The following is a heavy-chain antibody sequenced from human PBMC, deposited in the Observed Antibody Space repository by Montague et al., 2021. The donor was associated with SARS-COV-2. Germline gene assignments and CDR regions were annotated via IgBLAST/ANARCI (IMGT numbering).Heavy chain of an antibody. D-gene: IGHD3-22*01. J-gene: IGHJ4*02. Sequence: SLRLSCAASGFTFSSYSMNWVRRAPGKGLEWVSSISSSSSYIYYADSVKGRFTISRDNAKNSLYLQMNSLRAEDTAVYYCARVWNYYDSSGYYLSYFDYWGQGTLVTVSS. CDR3: ARVWNYYDSSGYYLSYFDY. CDR1: GFTFSSYS. CDR2: ISSSSSYI. V-gene: IGHV3-21*01.